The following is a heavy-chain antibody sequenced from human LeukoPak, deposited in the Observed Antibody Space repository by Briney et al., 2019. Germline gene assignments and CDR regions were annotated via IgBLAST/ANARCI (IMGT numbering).Heavy chain of an antibody. CDR2: INHSGST. J-gene: IGHJ4*02. CDR1: GGSFSGYY. V-gene: IGHV4-34*01. D-gene: IGHD3-22*01. Sequence: PSETLSLTCAVYGGSFSGYYWSWIRQPPGKGLEWIGEINHSGSTNYNPSLKSRVTISVDTSKNQFSLKLSSVTAADTAVYYCARGPIVVVPYYFDYWGQGTLVTVSS. CDR3: ARGPIVVVPYYFDY.